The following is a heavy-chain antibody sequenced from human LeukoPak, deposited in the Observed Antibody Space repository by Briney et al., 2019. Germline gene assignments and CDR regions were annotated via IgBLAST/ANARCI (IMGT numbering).Heavy chain of an antibody. J-gene: IGHJ4*02. V-gene: IGHV1-18*01. D-gene: IGHD1-26*01. CDR3: ARWWPERELRPFDY. Sequence: APVKLSCTASGYTFTSYGISWGRQAPGQGVEWWGWISAYNGNTNYAQKLQGRDTMTTDTSTSTAYMELRSLRSDDTAVYYCARWWPERELRPFDYWVQGTLVTVSS. CDR1: GYTFTSYG. CDR2: ISAYNGNT.